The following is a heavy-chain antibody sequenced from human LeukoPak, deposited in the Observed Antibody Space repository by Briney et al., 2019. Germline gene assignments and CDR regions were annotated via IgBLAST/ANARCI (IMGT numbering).Heavy chain of an antibody. Sequence: GGSLRLSCAASGFTFSNAWMSWVRQAPGKGLEWVGRIKSKTDGGTTDYAAPVKVRFTISRDDSKNPLYLQMNSLKTEDTPVYYCTTDDKGLKGDAFDIWGQGKIVTVSS. D-gene: IGHD3-22*01. CDR1: GFTFSNAW. J-gene: IGHJ3*02. CDR3: TTDDKGLKGDAFDI. V-gene: IGHV3-15*01. CDR2: IKSKTDGGTT.